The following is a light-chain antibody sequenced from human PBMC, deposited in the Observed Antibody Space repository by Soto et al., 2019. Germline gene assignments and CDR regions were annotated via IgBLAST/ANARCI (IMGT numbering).Light chain of an antibody. CDR3: QQHNSYPAT. V-gene: IGKV1-5*03. CDR2: MAS. J-gene: IGKJ1*01. Sequence: DIQMTQSPSTLSASVGDRVTITCRASQSISTWLAWYQQKPGKAPKLLIYMASTLESGVPSRFSGTESGTEFTLTISSLQPDDFATYYCQQHNSYPATFGQGTKVEIK. CDR1: QSISTW.